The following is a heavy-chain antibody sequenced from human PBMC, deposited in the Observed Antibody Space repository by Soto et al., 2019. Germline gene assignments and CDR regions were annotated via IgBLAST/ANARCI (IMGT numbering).Heavy chain of an antibody. Sequence: VASVKVSCKASGGTFSSYAISWVRQAPGQGLEWMGGIIPIFGTANYAQKFQGRVTITADESTSTAYMELSSLRSEDTAVYYCARATGDTAMDFDYWGQGTLVTVSS. J-gene: IGHJ4*02. CDR2: IIPIFGTA. CDR1: GGTFSSYA. CDR3: ARATGDTAMDFDY. D-gene: IGHD5-18*01. V-gene: IGHV1-69*13.